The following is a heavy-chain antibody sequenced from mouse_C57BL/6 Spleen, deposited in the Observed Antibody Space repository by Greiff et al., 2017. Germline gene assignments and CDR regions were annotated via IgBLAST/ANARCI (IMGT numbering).Heavy chain of an antibody. V-gene: IGHV1-69*01. CDR2: IDPSDSYT. J-gene: IGHJ4*01. CDR3: ARSDGYYAMDY. CDR1: GYTFTSYW. Sequence: QVQLQQPGAELVMPGSSVKLSCKASGYTFTSYWMHWVKQRPGQGLGWIGEIDPSDSYTNYNQKFKGKSTLTVDKSSSTAYMQLSSLTSEDSAVYYCARSDGYYAMDYWGQGTSVTVSS. D-gene: IGHD2-3*01.